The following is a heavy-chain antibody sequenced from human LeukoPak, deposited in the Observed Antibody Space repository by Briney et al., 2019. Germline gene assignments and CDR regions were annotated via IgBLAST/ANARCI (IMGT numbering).Heavy chain of an antibody. V-gene: IGHV3-30-3*01. CDR2: ISYDGSNK. J-gene: IGHJ4*02. CDR1: GFTFSSYA. D-gene: IGHD6-13*01. CDR3: ARSYSRPYYFDY. Sequence: SGGSLRLSCAASGFTFSSYAMHWVRQAPGKGLEWVAVISYDGSNKYCADSVKGRFTISRDNSKNTLYLQMNSLRAEDTAVYYCARSYSRPYYFDYWGQGTLVTVSS.